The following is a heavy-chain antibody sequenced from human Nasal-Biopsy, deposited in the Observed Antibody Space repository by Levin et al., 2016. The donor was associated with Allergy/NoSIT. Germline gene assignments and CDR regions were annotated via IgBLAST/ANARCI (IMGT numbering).Heavy chain of an antibody. Sequence: SETLSLTCAVSGGSISSSHWWSWVRQPPGKGLEWIGEIYHSGRTNYNASLKSRLTMSIDKSSNQFSLNLTSVTAADTAVYFCATDGDSVTGSDGWFDTWGQGALVIVSS. CDR3: ATDGDSVTGSDGWFDT. CDR2: IYHSGRT. D-gene: IGHD5/OR15-5a*01. CDR1: GGSISSSHW. J-gene: IGHJ5*02. V-gene: IGHV4-4*02.